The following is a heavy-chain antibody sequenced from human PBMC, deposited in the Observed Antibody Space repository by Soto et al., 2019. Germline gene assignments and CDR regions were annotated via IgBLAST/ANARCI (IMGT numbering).Heavy chain of an antibody. CDR1: GGTFSSYA. D-gene: IGHD5-18*01. Sequence: ASVKVSCKASGGTFSSYAISWVRQAPGQGLEWMGGIIPIFGTANYAQKLQGRVTITADESTSTAYMELSSLRSEDTAVYYCARGVGYSYGYSNSRQEDAFDIWGQGTMVTVSS. CDR3: ARGVGYSYGYSNSRQEDAFDI. V-gene: IGHV1-69*13. CDR2: IIPIFGTA. J-gene: IGHJ3*02.